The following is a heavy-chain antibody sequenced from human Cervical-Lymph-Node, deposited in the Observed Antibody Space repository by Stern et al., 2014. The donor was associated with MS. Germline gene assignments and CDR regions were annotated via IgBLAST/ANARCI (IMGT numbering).Heavy chain of an antibody. CDR2: IYSSGSN. CDR3: ARETGGYTYGDTDFFDY. J-gene: IGHJ4*02. D-gene: IGHD5-18*01. Sequence: QVQLQESGPGLVKPSQTLSLTCIVSGDSISSGSFYWNWIRQPAGKGLEWIGRIYSSGSNNYNPYLKSRVTISGDTSKKQLSLQVLSVTAADTAVYYCARETGGYTYGDTDFFDYWGQGALVTVSS. V-gene: IGHV4-61*02. CDR1: GDSISSGSFY.